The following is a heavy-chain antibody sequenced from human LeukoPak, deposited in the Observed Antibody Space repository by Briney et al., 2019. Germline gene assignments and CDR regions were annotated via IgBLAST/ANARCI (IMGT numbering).Heavy chain of an antibody. D-gene: IGHD6-13*01. V-gene: IGHV3-7*01. J-gene: IGHJ3*02. Sequence: GRSLRLSCGASGFIFSSYWMSWVRQAPGKGLEWVANINQDGSGKYYVDSVKGRFTISRDNAKNSLYLQMNSLRAEDTAVYYCARGSSSWYGDAFDIWGQGTMVTVSS. CDR1: GFIFSSYW. CDR3: ARGSSSWYGDAFDI. CDR2: INQDGSGK.